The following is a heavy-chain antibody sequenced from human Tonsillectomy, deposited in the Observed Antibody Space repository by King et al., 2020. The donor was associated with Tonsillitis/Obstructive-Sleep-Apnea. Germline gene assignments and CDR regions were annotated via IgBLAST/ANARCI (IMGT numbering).Heavy chain of an antibody. Sequence: VQLVESGGGLVQPGRSLRLSCAASGFTLDDYAMHWVRQAPGKGLEWVSSISWNSGSIGYADSVKGRFTISRDNAKNSLYLQLNSLRAEDTALYYGAKDPRATQAGDAFDIWGQGTMVTVSS. V-gene: IGHV3-9*01. D-gene: IGHD1-26*01. CDR1: GFTLDDYA. CDR2: ISWNSGSI. CDR3: AKDPRATQAGDAFDI. J-gene: IGHJ3*02.